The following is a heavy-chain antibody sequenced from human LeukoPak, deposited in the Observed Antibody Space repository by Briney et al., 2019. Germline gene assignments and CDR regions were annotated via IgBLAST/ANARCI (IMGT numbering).Heavy chain of an antibody. V-gene: IGHV3-53*01. D-gene: IGHD6-13*01. CDR3: ARGGRPQSSWLFDY. Sequence: GGSLRLSCAASGFTVSSNYMSWVRQAPGKGLEWVSVIYSGGSTYYSDAVKGRFTISRDNSKNTLYLQMNSLRAEDTAVYYCARGGRPQSSWLFDYWGQGTLVTVSS. J-gene: IGHJ4*02. CDR1: GFTVSSNY. CDR2: IYSGGST.